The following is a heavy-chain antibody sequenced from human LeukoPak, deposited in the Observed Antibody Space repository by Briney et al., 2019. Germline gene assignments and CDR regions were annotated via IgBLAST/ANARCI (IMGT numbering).Heavy chain of an antibody. J-gene: IGHJ5*02. CDR1: GGSISSGSYY. Sequence: SQTLSLTCTVSGGSISSGSYYWSWIRQPAGKGLEWIGRIYTSGGTNYNPSLKSRVTISVDTSKNQFSLKLSSVTAADTAVYYCARVGKSSSWYNWFDPWGQGTLVTVSS. CDR3: ARVGKSSSWYNWFDP. V-gene: IGHV4-61*02. D-gene: IGHD6-13*01. CDR2: IYTSGGT.